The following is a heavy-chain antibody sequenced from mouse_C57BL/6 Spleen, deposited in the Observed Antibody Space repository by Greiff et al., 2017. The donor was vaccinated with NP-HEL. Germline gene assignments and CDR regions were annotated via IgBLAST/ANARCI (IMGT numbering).Heavy chain of an antibody. CDR3: ARGYYGSSYSAY. CDR2: IYPSDSET. D-gene: IGHD1-1*01. J-gene: IGHJ3*01. Sequence: VQLQQPGAELVRPGSSVKLSCKASGYTFTSYWMDWVKQRPGQGLEWIGNIYPSDSETHYNQKFKDKATLTVDKSSSTAYMQLSSLTSEDSAVYYCARGYYGSSYSAYWGQGTLVTVSA. CDR1: GYTFTSYW. V-gene: IGHV1-61*01.